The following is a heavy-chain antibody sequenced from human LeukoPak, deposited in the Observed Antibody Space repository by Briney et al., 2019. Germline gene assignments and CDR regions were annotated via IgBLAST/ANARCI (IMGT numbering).Heavy chain of an antibody. V-gene: IGHV1-8*03. D-gene: IGHD3-22*01. J-gene: IGHJ4*02. CDR1: GYTFTSYD. CDR3: ARGFDSSGYYYDY. CDR2: MNPNSGNT. Sequence: GASVKVSCKASGYTFTSYDINWVRQATGQGLEWMGWMNPNSGNTGYAQKFQGRVTITRNTSISTAYMELSSLRSEDTAVYHCARGFDSSGYYYDYWGQGTLVTVSS.